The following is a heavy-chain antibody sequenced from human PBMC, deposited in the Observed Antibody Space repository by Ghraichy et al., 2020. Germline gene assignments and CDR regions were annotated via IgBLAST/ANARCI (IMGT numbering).Heavy chain of an antibody. CDR1: GGSISSSSYY. J-gene: IGHJ4*02. V-gene: IGHV4-39*01. D-gene: IGHD6-19*01. CDR2: IYYSGST. Sequence: SETLSLTCTVSGGSISSSSYYWGWIRQPPGKGLEWIGSIYYSGSTYYNPSLKSRVTISVDTSKNQFSLKLSSVTAADTAVYYCARQYRGSGWPEIYYFDYWGQGTLVTVSS. CDR3: ARQYRGSGWPEIYYFDY.